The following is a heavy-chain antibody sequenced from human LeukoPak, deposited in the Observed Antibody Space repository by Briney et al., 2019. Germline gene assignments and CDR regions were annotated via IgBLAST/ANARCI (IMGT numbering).Heavy chain of an antibody. CDR2: IRYDGSNK. CDR1: GFTFSSYG. J-gene: IGHJ6*03. Sequence: GGSLRLSCAASGFTFSSYGMHWVRQAPGKGLEWVAFIRYDGSNKYYADSVKGRFTISRDNSKNTLYLQMNSLRAEDTAVYYCAKDYYGSGSYPYYYYMDVWGKGTTVTISS. CDR3: AKDYYGSGSYPYYYYMDV. V-gene: IGHV3-30*02. D-gene: IGHD3-10*01.